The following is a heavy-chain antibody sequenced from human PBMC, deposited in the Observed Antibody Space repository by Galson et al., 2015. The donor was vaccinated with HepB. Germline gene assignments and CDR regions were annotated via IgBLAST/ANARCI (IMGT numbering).Heavy chain of an antibody. CDR2: IGVGGDT. CDR1: GFTFSVCD. D-gene: IGHD1/OR15-1a*01. V-gene: IGHV3-13*01. J-gene: IGHJ4*02. Sequence: SLRLSCAASGFTFSVCDMLWVRQDTGIRLEWVSTIGVGGDTYYSDSVKGRFIISRENAQNSLFLQMSSLTAGDTAVYFCGRGEIEVKQRRYLGVHWGSDYWGQGTLVTVSA. CDR3: GRGEIEVKQRRYLGVHWGSDY.